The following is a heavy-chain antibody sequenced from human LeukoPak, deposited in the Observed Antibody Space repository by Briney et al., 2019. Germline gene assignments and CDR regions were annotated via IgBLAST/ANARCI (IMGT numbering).Heavy chain of an antibody. J-gene: IGHJ4*02. CDR3: ASDSIVGAITADY. CDR1: AFTFSNYA. V-gene: IGHV3-21*01. D-gene: IGHD1-26*01. CDR2: ISSSSSYI. Sequence: GGSLRLSCAASAFTFSNYAMNWVRQAPGKGLEWVSSISSSSSYIYYADSVKGRFTISRDNAKNSLYLQMNSLRAEDTAVYYCASDSIVGAITADYWGQGTLVTVSS.